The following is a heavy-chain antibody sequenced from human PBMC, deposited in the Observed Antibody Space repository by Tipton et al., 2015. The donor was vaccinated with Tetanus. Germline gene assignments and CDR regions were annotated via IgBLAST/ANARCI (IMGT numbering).Heavy chain of an antibody. Sequence: QLVQSGGEVKKPGESLKISCKGSGYIFNNYWIGWVRQKPGKGLEWMGIIYPGDSDTRYSPSFQGQVTISVDKSINTAYLQWSSLKASDTSMFYCARAHCTDGVCNLDFWGPGALVTVAS. J-gene: IGHJ4*02. CDR3: ARAHCTDGVCNLDF. D-gene: IGHD2-8*01. CDR1: GYIFNNYW. V-gene: IGHV5-51*01. CDR2: IYPGDSDT.